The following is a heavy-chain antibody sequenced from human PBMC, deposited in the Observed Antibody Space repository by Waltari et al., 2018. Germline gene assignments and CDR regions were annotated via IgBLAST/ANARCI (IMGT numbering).Heavy chain of an antibody. D-gene: IGHD1-26*01. V-gene: IGHV1-69*14. J-gene: IGHJ4*02. CDR2: NITIFGTA. CDR3: ASGGGYYSGSYRPSDY. Sequence: QVQLVQSGAEVKKPGSSVKVSCKASGGTFSSYAISWVRQAPGQGLEWMGGNITIFGTANYAQKFQGRVTITADKSTSTAYMELSSLRSEDTAVYYCASGGGYYSGSYRPSDYWGQGTLVTVSS. CDR1: GGTFSSYA.